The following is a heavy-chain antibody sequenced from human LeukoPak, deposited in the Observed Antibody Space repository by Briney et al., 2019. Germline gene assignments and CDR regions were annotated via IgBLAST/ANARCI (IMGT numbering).Heavy chain of an antibody. CDR1: GYSFTTYW. D-gene: IGHD6-19*01. J-gene: IGHJ4*02. CDR3: ATGGSGWLY. CDR2: IDPSGSST. V-gene: IGHV5-10-1*01. Sequence: GESLKISCQGSGYSFTTYWISWVRQLPGKGLEWMGRIDPSGSSTDYSPSFQGHVTISADKSISTAYLQWSSLKASDTAMYYCATGGSGWLYWGQGTLVTVSS.